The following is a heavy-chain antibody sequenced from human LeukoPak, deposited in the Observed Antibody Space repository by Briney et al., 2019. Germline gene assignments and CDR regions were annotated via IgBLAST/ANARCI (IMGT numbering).Heavy chain of an antibody. V-gene: IGHV3-23*01. CDR1: GFTFSSYA. D-gene: IGHD1-7*01. J-gene: IGHJ4*02. Sequence: PGGYLILSCLASGFTFSSYAMSWVGPAPGKGLEWVSAISGSGGSTYYADSVKGRFTISRDNSKNTLYLEMNSLRAEDTAVYYCAKGELSSDAFYFDYWGQGALVTVSS. CDR3: AKGELSSDAFYFDY. CDR2: ISGSGGST.